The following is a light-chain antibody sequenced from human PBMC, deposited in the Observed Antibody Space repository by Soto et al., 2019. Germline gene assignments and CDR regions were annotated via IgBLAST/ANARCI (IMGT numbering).Light chain of an antibody. CDR2: EVS. CDR3: SSYTSSSTRV. J-gene: IGLJ1*01. Sequence: QSVLTQPASVSGSPGQSITISCTGTSSDVGAYDYVSWYQQHPDKAPKLMIYEVSNRPSGVSNRFSGSKSVNTATLTISGLQAEDAADYCCSSYTSSSTRVFGTGTKVTVL. CDR1: SSDVGAYDY. V-gene: IGLV2-14*03.